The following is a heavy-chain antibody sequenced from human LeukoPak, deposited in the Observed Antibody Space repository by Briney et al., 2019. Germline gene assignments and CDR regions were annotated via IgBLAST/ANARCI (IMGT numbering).Heavy chain of an antibody. V-gene: IGHV3-48*01. CDR2: ISSSSSTI. CDR1: GFTFSNYS. Sequence: GGSLRLSCAASGFTFSNYSINWVRQAPGKGLEWVSYISSSSSTIYNADSVKGRFTISRDNAKNSLYLQMNSLRAEDTAVYFCARDRYSYGHYYYYYMDVWGKGTTVTVSS. D-gene: IGHD5-18*01. CDR3: ARDRYSYGHYYYYYMDV. J-gene: IGHJ6*03.